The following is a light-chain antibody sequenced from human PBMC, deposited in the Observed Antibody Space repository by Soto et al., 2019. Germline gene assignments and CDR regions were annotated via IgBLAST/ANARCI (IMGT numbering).Light chain of an antibody. J-gene: IGKJ5*01. Sequence: EIGLTQSPATLSLSPWYRSTVSCRASQRISSYLAWYQQKPGQAPRLFIYDASNRATGIPARFSGSGSGTDFTLTIGSLEPEDFAVYYCQQRSEWPITFGQGTRLEIK. CDR2: DAS. V-gene: IGKV3-11*01. CDR1: QRISSY. CDR3: QQRSEWPIT.